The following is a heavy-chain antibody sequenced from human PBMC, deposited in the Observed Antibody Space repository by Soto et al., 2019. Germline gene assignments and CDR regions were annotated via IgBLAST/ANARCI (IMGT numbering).Heavy chain of an antibody. V-gene: IGHV3-30*18. Sequence: QVQLVESGGGVVQPGRSLRLSCEASGFTFSSYGMHWVRQAPGKGLEWVAVISYDGSNKYYADSVKGRFTISRDNSKNTLYLQMNSLRAEDTAVYYCANEWVNDSSGYYLEGMDVWGQGTTVTVSS. D-gene: IGHD3-22*01. CDR1: GFTFSSYG. CDR3: ANEWVNDSSGYYLEGMDV. CDR2: ISYDGSNK. J-gene: IGHJ6*02.